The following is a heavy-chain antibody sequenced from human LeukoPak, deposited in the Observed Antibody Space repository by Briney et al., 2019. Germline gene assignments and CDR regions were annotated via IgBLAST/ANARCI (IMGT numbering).Heavy chain of an antibody. J-gene: IGHJ4*02. CDR3: ARHPVPSLDYGDYGY. CDR1: GGSISSYY. D-gene: IGHD4-17*01. Sequence: PSETLSLTCTVSGGSISSYYWSWIRQPPGKGLEWIGYIYYSGSTNYNPSLKSRVTISVDTSENQFSLKLSSVTAADTAVYYCARHPVPSLDYGDYGYWGQGTLVTVFS. V-gene: IGHV4-59*08. CDR2: IYYSGST.